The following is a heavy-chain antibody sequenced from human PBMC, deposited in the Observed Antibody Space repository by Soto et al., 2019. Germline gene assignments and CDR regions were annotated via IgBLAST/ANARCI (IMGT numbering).Heavy chain of an antibody. Sequence: SETLSLTCTVSGGSISSYYWSWIRQPPGKGLEWIGYIYYSGSTNYNPSLKSRVTISVDTSKNQFSLKLSSVTAADTAVYYCFGGDYVVSAFDIWGQGTMVTVSS. J-gene: IGHJ3*02. CDR2: IYYSGST. CDR1: GGSISSYY. D-gene: IGHD4-17*01. V-gene: IGHV4-59*12. CDR3: FGGDYVVSAFDI.